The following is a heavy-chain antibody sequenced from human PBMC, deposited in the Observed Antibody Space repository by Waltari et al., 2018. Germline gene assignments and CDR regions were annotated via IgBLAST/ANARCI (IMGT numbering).Heavy chain of an antibody. J-gene: IGHJ4*02. CDR2: FDPEDGET. Sequence: QVQLVQSGAEVKKPGASVKVSCKVSGYTITELSMHWVRQAPGKGLEWMGGFDPEDGETIYAQKFQGRVTMTEDTSTDTAYMELSSLRSEDTAVYYCATGSRYYYDSSGYSDYWGQGTLVTVSS. D-gene: IGHD3-22*01. CDR3: ATGSRYYYDSSGYSDY. CDR1: GYTITELS. V-gene: IGHV1-24*01.